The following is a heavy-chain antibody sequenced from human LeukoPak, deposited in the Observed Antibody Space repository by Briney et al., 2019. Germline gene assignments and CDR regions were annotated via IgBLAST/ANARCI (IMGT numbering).Heavy chain of an antibody. CDR1: GFTFDNYA. CDR2: ISFDGNQE. CDR3: AREGSIVARTDY. V-gene: IGHV3-30-3*01. J-gene: IGHJ4*02. Sequence: GGSLRLSCEASGFTFDNYAMHWVRQAPGRRLEWVAVISFDGNQEYYPDSVKGRYTISRDNSKNTLYLQMNGLKTEDTAVYYCAREGSIVARTDYWGQGALVIVSS. D-gene: IGHD3-16*02.